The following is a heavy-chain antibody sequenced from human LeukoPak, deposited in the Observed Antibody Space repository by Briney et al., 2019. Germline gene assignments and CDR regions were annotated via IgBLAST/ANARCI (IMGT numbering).Heavy chain of an antibody. V-gene: IGHV5-51*01. J-gene: IGHJ5*02. CDR1: GYSFISYW. D-gene: IGHD6-6*01. CDR2: IYPGDSDI. CDR3: ARRVSSSGWFDP. Sequence: GESLKISCKGFGYSFISYWIGWVRQMPGKDLEWMGIIYPGDSDIRYSPSFQGQVSISADKSISTAYLQWSSLKASDTAMYYCARRVSSSGWFDPWGQGTLVTVSS.